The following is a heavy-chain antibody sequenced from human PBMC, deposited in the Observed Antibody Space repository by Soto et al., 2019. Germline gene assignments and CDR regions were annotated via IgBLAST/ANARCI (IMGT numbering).Heavy chain of an antibody. Sequence: ASVKVSCKAFGYTFTIIGIHWVRQAPGQRPEWMGWINGANGNTKYSEKFQGRVSITGYTSASTAYMELSALRSEDTAIYYCARGYCSGAVCYPGFFQHWGQGSLVTVSS. CDR2: INGANGNT. CDR1: GYTFTIIG. CDR3: ARGYCSGAVCYPGFFQH. J-gene: IGHJ1*01. D-gene: IGHD2-15*01. V-gene: IGHV1-3*01.